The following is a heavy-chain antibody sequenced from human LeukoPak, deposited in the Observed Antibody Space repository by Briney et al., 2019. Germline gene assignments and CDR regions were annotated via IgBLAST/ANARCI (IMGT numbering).Heavy chain of an antibody. V-gene: IGHV4-61*02. Sequence: PSETLSLTCTVSGGSITTGRYYWIWIRQPAGKGLEWIGRIYTTGSTDYNPSLKSRVTMSEDTSKTRFFRKLTSLTVAAPPLYTCARAATSSTSSSSPFDIWGQGTMVTVSS. CDR1: GGSITTGRYY. CDR3: ARAATSSTSSSSPFDI. CDR2: IYTTGST. J-gene: IGHJ3*02. D-gene: IGHD2-2*01.